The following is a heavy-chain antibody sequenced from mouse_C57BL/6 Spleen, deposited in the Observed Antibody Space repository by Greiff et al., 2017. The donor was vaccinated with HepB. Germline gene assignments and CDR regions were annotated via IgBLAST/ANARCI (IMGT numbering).Heavy chain of an antibody. D-gene: IGHD1-1*01. Sequence: QVQLQQPGAELVKPGASVKMSCKASGYTFSSYWITWVKQRPGQGLEWIGDIYPGSGSTNYNEKFKSKATLTVDTSSSTAYMQLSSLTSEDSAVYYCARGSSYDPYDSAMDYWGQGTSVTVSS. CDR1: GYTFSSYW. CDR2: IYPGSGST. CDR3: ARGSSYDPYDSAMDY. J-gene: IGHJ4*01. V-gene: IGHV1-55*01.